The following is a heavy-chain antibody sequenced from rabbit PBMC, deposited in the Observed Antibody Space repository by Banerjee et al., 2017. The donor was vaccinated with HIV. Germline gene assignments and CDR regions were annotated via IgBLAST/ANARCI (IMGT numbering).Heavy chain of an antibody. D-gene: IGHD7-1*01. CDR3: ARDLTGVTGWNFNL. CDR1: GFSLSSSLY. V-gene: IGHV1S45*01. J-gene: IGHJ4*01. CDR2: IYTSSGGST. Sequence: QEQLVESGGGLVQPGGSLTLTCTASGFSLSSSLYMCWVRQAPGKGLEWIACIYTSSGGSTYYASWAKGRFTISKTSWTTVTLQMTSLTAADTATYFCARDLTGVTGWNFNLWGPGTLVTVS.